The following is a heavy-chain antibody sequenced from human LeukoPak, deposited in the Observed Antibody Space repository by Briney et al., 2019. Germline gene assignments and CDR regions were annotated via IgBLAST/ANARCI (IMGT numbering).Heavy chain of an antibody. Sequence: ASVKVSCKASGGTFSSYAISWVRQAPGQGLEWMGGISPIFGTANYAQKFQGRVTITADESTSTAYMELSSLRSEDTAVYYCARDGDYYYDSSGYWDYYFDYWGQGTLVTVSS. J-gene: IGHJ4*02. CDR1: GGTFSSYA. D-gene: IGHD3-22*01. CDR2: ISPIFGTA. V-gene: IGHV1-69*01. CDR3: ARDGDYYYDSSGYWDYYFDY.